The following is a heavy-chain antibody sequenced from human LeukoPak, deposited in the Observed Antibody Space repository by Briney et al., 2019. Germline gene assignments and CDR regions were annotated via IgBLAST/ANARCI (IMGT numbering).Heavy chain of an antibody. CDR3: ASRDVCSGGTCYGIAY. D-gene: IGHD2-15*01. V-gene: IGHV3-48*01. Sequence: PGGSLRLSCAASGFTLSSYSMNWVRQAPGNGLEWVSYISSSGLTTNYADSVKGRFTISRDNSKNTLYLQMNILRAEDTAVYYCASRDVCSGGTCYGIAYWGQGTLVTVSS. CDR2: ISSSGLTT. J-gene: IGHJ4*02. CDR1: GFTLSSYS.